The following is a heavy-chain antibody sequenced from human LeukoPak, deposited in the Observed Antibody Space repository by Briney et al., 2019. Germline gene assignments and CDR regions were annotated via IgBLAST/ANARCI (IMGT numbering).Heavy chain of an antibody. CDR2: FYYCGST. Sequence: SETLSLTRTVSGGSLSSGGYHGSWIRQPPGKGLEWIGYFYYCGSTYYNPPLKSRVTISVDTSKNQFSLELSSVTAADTAVYYCARDGGRYFDYWGQRTLVTVSS. CDR3: ARDGGRYFDY. V-gene: IGHV4-31*03. D-gene: IGHD3-16*01. J-gene: IGHJ4*02. CDR1: GGSLSSGGYH.